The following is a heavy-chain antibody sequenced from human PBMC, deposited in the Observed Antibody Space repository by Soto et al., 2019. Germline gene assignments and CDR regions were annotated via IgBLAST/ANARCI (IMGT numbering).Heavy chain of an antibody. V-gene: IGHV4-59*01. D-gene: IGHD2-8*01. CDR2: ISYSGNT. J-gene: IGHJ4*02. Sequence: SETLSLTCTVSGGSISNFYWSWIRQPPGKGLEWIGYISYSGNTNYNPSLKSRVSISVGTSKNQLSLNLTSVTAADTAVYYCARAPMVLSRSYFDSWGQGTPVTVSS. CDR1: GGSISNFY. CDR3: ARAPMVLSRSYFDS.